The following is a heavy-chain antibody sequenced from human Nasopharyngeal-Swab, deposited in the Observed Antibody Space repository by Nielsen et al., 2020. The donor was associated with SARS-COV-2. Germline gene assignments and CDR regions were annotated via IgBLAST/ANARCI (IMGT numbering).Heavy chain of an antibody. D-gene: IGHD3-3*01. CDR1: GGSISSYY. J-gene: IGHJ4*02. V-gene: IGHV4-59*01. CDR2: IYYSGST. Sequence: GSLRLSCTVSGGSISSYYWSWIRQPPGQGLESIGYIYYSGSTNYNPSLKSRVTISVDTSKNQFSLKLSSVTAADTAVYYCARGGRGIFGVVTNFDYWGQGTLVTVSS. CDR3: ARGGRGIFGVVTNFDY.